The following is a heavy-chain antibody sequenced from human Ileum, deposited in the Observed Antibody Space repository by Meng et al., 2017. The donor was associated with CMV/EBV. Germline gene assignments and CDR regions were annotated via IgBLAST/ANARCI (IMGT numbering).Heavy chain of an antibody. V-gene: IGHV3-30*04. CDR3: ARDRIDCSRTSCPRGSLTYFDY. J-gene: IGHJ4*02. D-gene: IGHD2-2*01. Sequence: GGSLRLSCAASGFTFNNYAMHWVRQAPGKGLEWVAVISFDGSNKYYADSVKGGFTISRDNSKNTLYLEVISPRAEDSAVYYCARDRIDCSRTSCPRGSLTYFDYWGQGTLVTVSS. CDR2: ISFDGSNK. CDR1: GFTFNNYA.